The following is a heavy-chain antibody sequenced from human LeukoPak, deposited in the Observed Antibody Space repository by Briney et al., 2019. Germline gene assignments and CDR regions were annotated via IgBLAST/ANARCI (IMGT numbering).Heavy chain of an antibody. J-gene: IGHJ4*02. Sequence: ASVKVSCKASGYTFTSYYMHWVRQAPGQGLEWMGIINPSGGSTSYAQKFQGRVTMTRDMSTSTVYMELSSLRSEDTAVYYCAREYYDILTGGGGGIDYWGQGTLVTVSS. CDR3: AREYYDILTGGGGGIDY. D-gene: IGHD3-9*01. CDR2: INPSGGST. CDR1: GYTFTSYY. V-gene: IGHV1-46*01.